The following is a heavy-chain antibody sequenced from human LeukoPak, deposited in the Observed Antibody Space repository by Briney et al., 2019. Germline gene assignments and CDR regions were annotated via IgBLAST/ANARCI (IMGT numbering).Heavy chain of an antibody. CDR2: ISWNGARI. J-gene: IGHJ4*02. V-gene: IGHV3-43*01. CDR1: GFTFAEYT. Sequence: GGSLRLSCAASGFTFAEYTMHWVRQAPGKGLEWVSLISWNGARIHYGDSVKGRFTISRDNSKNSLYLQLNSLRTEDTALYYCVKDLVAASENVRGWYPMDYWGQGTLVTVSS. CDR3: VKDLVAASENVRGWYPMDY. D-gene: IGHD6-19*01.